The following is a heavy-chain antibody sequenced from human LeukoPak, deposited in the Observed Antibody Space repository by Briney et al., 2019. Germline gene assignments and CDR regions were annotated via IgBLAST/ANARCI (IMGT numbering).Heavy chain of an antibody. V-gene: IGHV3-11*05. CDR1: GFTFSDYY. J-gene: IGHJ6*02. CDR2: ISSSSSYT. CDR3: ARASSILYYYYGMDV. D-gene: IGHD5-24*01. Sequence: PGGSLRLSCAASGFTFSDYYMSWIRQAPGKGLEWVSYISSSSSYTNYADSVKGRFTISRDNAKNSLCLQMNSLRAEDTAVYYCARASSILYYYYGMDVWGQGTTVTVSS.